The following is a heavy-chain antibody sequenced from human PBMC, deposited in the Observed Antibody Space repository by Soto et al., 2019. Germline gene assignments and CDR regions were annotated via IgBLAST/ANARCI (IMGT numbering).Heavy chain of an antibody. V-gene: IGHV4-34*01. CDR2: IHHSGGS. J-gene: IGHJ4*02. D-gene: IGHD3-10*01. Sequence: QVQLQQWGAGLLKPSETLSLTCGVNGASSIDHYWTWLRQSPGKGLEWIGEIHHSGGSNYNPSLKSRVTMSIDTSKKQFSLKLSSVTAADTAVYYCARGVPSVSESLYKCRFDYWGQGTQVTVSS. CDR1: GASSIDHY. CDR3: ARGVPSVSESLYKCRFDY.